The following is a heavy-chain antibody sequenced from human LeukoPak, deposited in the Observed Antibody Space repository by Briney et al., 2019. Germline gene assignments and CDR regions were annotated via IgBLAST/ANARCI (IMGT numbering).Heavy chain of an antibody. CDR2: ISHDGTNK. V-gene: IGHV3-30*18. CDR1: GFTFSNYG. Sequence: PGGSLRLSCEVSGFTFSNYGMHWVRQAPGKGLEWVAVISHDGTNKYYADSVKGRFAISRDKSKNTLYLQMNSLRAEDTAVYYCAKDPRGGSNYGRDLDYWGQGTLVTVSS. J-gene: IGHJ4*02. CDR3: AKDPRGGSNYGRDLDY. D-gene: IGHD1-26*01.